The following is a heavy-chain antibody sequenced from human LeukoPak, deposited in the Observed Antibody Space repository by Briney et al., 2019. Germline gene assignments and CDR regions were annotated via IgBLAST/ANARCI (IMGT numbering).Heavy chain of an antibody. CDR2: IWHDGSDK. D-gene: IGHD6-13*01. J-gene: IGHJ4*02. V-gene: IGHV3-33*06. CDR1: GFIFSNFG. Sequence: GGSLRLSCAASGFIFSNFGMHWVRQAPGRGLEWVAVIWHDGSDKYYADSVKGRFSISRDNSKNTLYLQVNSLRVEDTAVYYCAKDNVAAAGRYFDYWGQGTLVTVSS. CDR3: AKDNVAAAGRYFDY.